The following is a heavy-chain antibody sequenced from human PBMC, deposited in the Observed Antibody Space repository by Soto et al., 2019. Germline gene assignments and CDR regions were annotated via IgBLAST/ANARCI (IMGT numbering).Heavy chain of an antibody. J-gene: IGHJ5*02. CDR1: GFTFSSYG. Sequence: QVQLVESGGGVVQXXXXXRLSCAAXGFTFSSYGMHWVRQAPGKGLEWVAVIWYDGSNKYYADSVKGRFTISRDNSKNTLYLQMNSLRAEDTAVYYCARSVIVPAAMEGNWFDPWGQGTLVTVSS. CDR3: ARSVIVPAAMEGNWFDP. D-gene: IGHD2-2*01. CDR2: IWYDGSNK. V-gene: IGHV3-33*01.